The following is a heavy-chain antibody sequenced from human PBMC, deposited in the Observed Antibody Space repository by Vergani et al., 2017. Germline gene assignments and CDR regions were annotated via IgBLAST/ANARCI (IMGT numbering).Heavy chain of an antibody. D-gene: IGHD5-12*01. J-gene: IGHJ2*01. Sequence: EVQLVESGGGLVQPGGSLKLSCAASGFTFSGSAMHWVRQASGKGLEWVGRIRSKANSYATAYAASVKGRFTISRDDSKNTAYLQMNSLKTEDTAVYYCTRHDVDIVAYWYFDLWGRGTLVTVSS. CDR2: IRSKANSYAT. CDR1: GFTFSGSA. V-gene: IGHV3-73*02. CDR3: TRHDVDIVAYWYFDL.